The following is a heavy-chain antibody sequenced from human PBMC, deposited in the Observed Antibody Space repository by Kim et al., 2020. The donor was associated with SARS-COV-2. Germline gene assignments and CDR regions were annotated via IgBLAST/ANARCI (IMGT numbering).Heavy chain of an antibody. CDR3: ATWRGGVVTSNAFDI. J-gene: IGHJ3*02. Sequence: SETLSLTCTVSGGSISSSSYYWGWIRQPPGKGLEWIGSIYYSGSTYYNPSLKSRVTISVDTSKNQFSLKLSSVTAADTAVYYCATWRGGVVTSNAFDIWGQGTMVTVSS. V-gene: IGHV4-39*01. D-gene: IGHD3-3*01. CDR1: GGSISSSSYY. CDR2: IYYSGST.